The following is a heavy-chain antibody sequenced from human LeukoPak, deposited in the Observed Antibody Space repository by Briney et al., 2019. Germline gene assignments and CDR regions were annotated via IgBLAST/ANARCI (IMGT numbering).Heavy chain of an antibody. J-gene: IGHJ4*02. CDR1: GYSFTRYW. D-gene: IGHD6-13*01. V-gene: IGHV5-51*01. Sequence: GESLKISCKGSGYSFTRYWIGWVRQMPGKGLEWMGMIYPGDSDTRYSPSFQGQVTISADKSISTAYLQWSSLKASDTAMYYCARRGYRAGSSWYGGGPDYWGQGTLVTVSS. CDR2: IYPGDSDT. CDR3: ARRGYRAGSSWYGGGPDY.